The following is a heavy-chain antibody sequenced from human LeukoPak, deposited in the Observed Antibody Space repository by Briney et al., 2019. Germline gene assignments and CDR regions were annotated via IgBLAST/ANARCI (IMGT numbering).Heavy chain of an antibody. D-gene: IGHD4-17*01. CDR3: VRDLAGAHPSRYFDY. V-gene: IGHV3-7*01. CDR2: IKQHGNEK. Sequence: PGGSLRLSCAASGFTFSKYWMSWVRQAPGKGLEWVVNIKQHGNEKNYVDSVKGRFTISRDNAKNSLYLQMNSLRAEDTALYYCVRDLAGAHPSRYFDYWGQGTLVTVSS. CDR1: GFTFSKYW. J-gene: IGHJ4*02.